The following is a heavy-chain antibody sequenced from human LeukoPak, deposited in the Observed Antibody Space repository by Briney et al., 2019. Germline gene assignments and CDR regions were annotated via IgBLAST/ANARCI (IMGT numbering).Heavy chain of an antibody. Sequence: SETLSLTCTVSGGSVSGFYWSWIRQPPGKGLEWIGYIYYSGSTSYSPSLKSRVTISLDTSKNQFSLKLSSVTAADTAVYYCARNLDYVFGYWGQGTLVTVSS. CDR2: IYYSGST. D-gene: IGHD4-17*01. J-gene: IGHJ4*02. CDR3: ARNLDYVFGY. V-gene: IGHV4-59*02. CDR1: GGSVSGFY.